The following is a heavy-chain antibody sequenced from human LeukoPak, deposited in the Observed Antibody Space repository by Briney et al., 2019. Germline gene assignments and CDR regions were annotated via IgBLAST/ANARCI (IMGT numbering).Heavy chain of an antibody. CDR3: ARGPYSYDSLGAFDI. Sequence: SQTLSLTCTVSGDSISSGDYYWSWIRQPAGKGLEWIGRISSSGSTNYNPSLKSRVTISVDTSKNQFSLKLSSVTAADTAVYFCARGPYSYDSLGAFDIWGQGTMVTVSS. J-gene: IGHJ3*02. CDR1: GDSISSGDYY. V-gene: IGHV4-61*02. D-gene: IGHD3-22*01. CDR2: ISSSGST.